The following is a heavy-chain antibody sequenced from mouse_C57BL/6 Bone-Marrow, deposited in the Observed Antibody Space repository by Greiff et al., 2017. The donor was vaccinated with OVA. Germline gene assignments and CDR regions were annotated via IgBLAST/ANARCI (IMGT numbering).Heavy chain of an antibody. V-gene: IGHV5-12*01. CDR3: ARRERDYDGSWFAY. Sequence: EVQVVESGGGLVQPGGSLKLSCAASGFTFSDYYMYWVRQTPEKRLEWVAYISNGGGSTYYPDTVKGRFTISRDNAKNTLYLQMSRLKSEDTAMYYCARRERDYDGSWFAYWGQGTLVTVSA. J-gene: IGHJ3*01. D-gene: IGHD2-4*01. CDR1: GFTFSDYY. CDR2: ISNGGGST.